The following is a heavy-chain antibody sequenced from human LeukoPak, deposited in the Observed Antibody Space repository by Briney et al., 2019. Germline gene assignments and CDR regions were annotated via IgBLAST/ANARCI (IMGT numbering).Heavy chain of an antibody. CDR3: ARARRFGELLRRTPNWFDP. Sequence: SETLSLTCAVYGGSFSGYYWSWIRQPPGKGLEWIGEINHSGSTNYNPSLKSRVTISVDTSKNQFSLKLSSVTAADTAVYYCARARRFGELLRRTPNWFDPWGQGTLVTVSS. CDR2: INHSGST. CDR1: GGSFSGYY. D-gene: IGHD3-10*01. V-gene: IGHV4-34*01. J-gene: IGHJ5*02.